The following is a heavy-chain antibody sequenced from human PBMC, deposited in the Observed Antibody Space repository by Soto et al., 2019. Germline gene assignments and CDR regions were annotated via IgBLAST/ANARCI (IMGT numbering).Heavy chain of an antibody. CDR2: VNHSGST. Sequence: WIWIRQPPGKGLEWIGEVNHSGSTNYNPSLKSRVTISVDTSKNQFSLKLSSVTAADTAVYYCARGYSATYYLEHWGQGTLVTVSS. J-gene: IGHJ1*01. CDR3: ARGYSATYYLEH. D-gene: IGHD1-26*01. V-gene: IGHV4-34*01.